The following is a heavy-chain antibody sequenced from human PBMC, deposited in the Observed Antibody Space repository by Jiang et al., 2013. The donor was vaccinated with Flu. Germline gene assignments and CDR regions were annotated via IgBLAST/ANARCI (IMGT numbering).Heavy chain of an antibody. D-gene: IGHD2-8*01. CDR1: GGSISSSSYY. CDR2: IYYSGNT. CDR3: ARHHHSGLYAHFDY. V-gene: IGHV4-39*01. J-gene: IGHJ4*02. Sequence: GLVKPSETLPLTCTVSGGSISSSSYYWGWIRQPPGKGLEWIGSIYYSGNTYYNPSLKSRVTISVDTSKNQFSLKLSSVTAADTAMYYCARHHHSGLYAHFDYWGQGSLVTVSS.